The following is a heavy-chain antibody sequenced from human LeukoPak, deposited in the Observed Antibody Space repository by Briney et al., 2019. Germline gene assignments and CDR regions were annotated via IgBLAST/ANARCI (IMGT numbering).Heavy chain of an antibody. CDR1: GGSISSGSYY. J-gene: IGHJ5*02. CDR2: IYTSGTT. Sequence: PSETLSLTCTVSGGSISSGSYYWHWIRQPAGKGLEWIGRIYTSGTTNYNPSLVSRVIMSVDTSNNQFSLKLSSVTAADTAVYYCARGPWYYDILATNWFDPWGQGTLVTVSS. D-gene: IGHD3-9*01. CDR3: ARGPWYYDILATNWFDP. V-gene: IGHV4-61*02.